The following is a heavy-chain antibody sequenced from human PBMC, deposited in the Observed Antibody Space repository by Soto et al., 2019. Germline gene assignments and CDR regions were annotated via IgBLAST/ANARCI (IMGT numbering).Heavy chain of an antibody. J-gene: IGHJ5*02. Sequence: GGSLRLSCAASGFTFSSYVMHWVRQAPGKGLEWVAVIWFDGSNKYYADSVKGRFTISRDNSKNTLYLQMNSLRAEDTAVYYCARVAYSSGWSEWFDPWGQGTLVTV. V-gene: IGHV3-33*01. CDR2: IWFDGSNK. CDR3: ARVAYSSGWSEWFDP. D-gene: IGHD6-19*01. CDR1: GFTFSSYV.